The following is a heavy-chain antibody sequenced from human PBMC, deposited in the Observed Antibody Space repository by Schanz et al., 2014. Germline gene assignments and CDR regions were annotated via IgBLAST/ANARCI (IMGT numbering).Heavy chain of an antibody. CDR2: IGNGGVTI. CDR3: ARGGPAYYFDD. CDR1: TFTFSSDW. Sequence: EVQLVESGGGLVQPGGSLRLSCAASTFTFSSDWMSWVRQAPGKGLEWVSYIGNGGVTIYYADSVKGRFTISRDNSKNTLYLQMNSLRAEDTAVYYCARGGPAYYFDDWGQGTLVTVSS. J-gene: IGHJ4*02. V-gene: IGHV3-48*01.